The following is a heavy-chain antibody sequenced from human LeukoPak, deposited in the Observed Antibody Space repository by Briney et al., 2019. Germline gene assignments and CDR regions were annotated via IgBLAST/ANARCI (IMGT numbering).Heavy chain of an antibody. CDR1: GGSISSYY. J-gene: IGHJ3*01. CDR3: AGRLLEWLPNPFDL. CDR2: IYTSGST. D-gene: IGHD3-3*01. Sequence: SENLSLTCTGSGGSISSYYWSWIRQPAGKGLEWIVRIYTSGSTNYNPSLKSRVTMSVDTSKNQFSLQLSSVSAAGTAVYYWAGRLLEWLPNPFDLWGQGTMDTVSS. V-gene: IGHV4-4*07.